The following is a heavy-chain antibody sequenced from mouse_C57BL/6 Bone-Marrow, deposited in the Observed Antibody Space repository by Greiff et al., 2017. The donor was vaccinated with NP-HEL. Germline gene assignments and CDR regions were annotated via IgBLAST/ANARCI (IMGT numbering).Heavy chain of an antibody. CDR1: GFNIKDDY. Sequence: QLQESRAELVRPGASVKLSCTASGFNIKDDYMHWVKQRPEQGLEWIGWIDPENGDTEYASKFQGKATITADTSSNTAYLQLSSLTSEDTAVYYCTSTRYFDYWGQGTTLTVSS. CDR3: TSTRYFDY. J-gene: IGHJ2*01. CDR2: IDPENGDT. V-gene: IGHV14-4*01. D-gene: IGHD2-1*01.